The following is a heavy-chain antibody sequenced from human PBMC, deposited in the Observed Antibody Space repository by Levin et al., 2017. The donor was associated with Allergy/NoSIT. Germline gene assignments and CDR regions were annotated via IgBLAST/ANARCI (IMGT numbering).Heavy chain of an antibody. CDR2: TYYRSKWYN. CDR1: GDSVSSTSAA. Sequence: SQTLSLPCAISGDSVSSTSAAWNWIRQSPSRGLEWLGRTYYRSKWYNDYAVSVKSRITINPDTSKNQFSLQLNSVTPEDTAVYYCARVQWLVRGNAFDIWGQGTMVTVSS. CDR3: ARVQWLVRGNAFDI. D-gene: IGHD6-19*01. V-gene: IGHV6-1*01. J-gene: IGHJ3*02.